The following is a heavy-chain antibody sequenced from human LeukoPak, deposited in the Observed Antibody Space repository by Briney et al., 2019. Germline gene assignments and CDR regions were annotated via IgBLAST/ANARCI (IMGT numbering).Heavy chain of an antibody. V-gene: IGHV4-34*01. D-gene: IGHD3-9*01. Sequence: SETLSLTCAVYGGSFSGFYWSWIRQPPGKGLEWIGDINHSGNTNYNPSLKSRVTMSVDTSKNQFSLNLSSVTAADTAIYYCARRYYYYYMDVWGKGTTVTISS. CDR1: GGSFSGFY. CDR2: INHSGNT. J-gene: IGHJ6*03. CDR3: ARRYYYYYMDV.